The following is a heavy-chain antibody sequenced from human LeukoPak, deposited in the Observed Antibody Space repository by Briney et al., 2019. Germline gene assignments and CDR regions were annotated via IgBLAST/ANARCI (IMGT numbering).Heavy chain of an antibody. J-gene: IGHJ4*02. CDR3: ASRPIFGVVNIAY. V-gene: IGHV4-34*01. D-gene: IGHD3-3*01. Sequence: SETLSLTCAVYGGSFSGYYWSWIRQPPGKGLEWIGEINHSGNTNYNPSLKCRVTISVDTSKNQFSLKLSSVTAADTAVYYCASRPIFGVVNIAYWGQGTLVTVSS. CDR1: GGSFSGYY. CDR2: INHSGNT.